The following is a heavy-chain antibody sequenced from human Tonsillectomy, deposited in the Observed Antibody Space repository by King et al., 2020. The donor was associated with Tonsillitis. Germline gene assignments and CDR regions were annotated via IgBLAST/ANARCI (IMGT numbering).Heavy chain of an antibody. D-gene: IGHD3-3*01. Sequence: TLKESGPALVKPTQTLTLTCTFSGFSLSASGMRVNWIRQPPGKALEWLARTGWEDDTFYSTSLKTRLTISKDASKNQVVLTMTNMYPLDTATYYCARLDFWSGQDYWGQGTLVTVSS. J-gene: IGHJ4*02. CDR1: GFSLSASGMR. CDR3: ARLDFWSGQDY. V-gene: IGHV2-70*04. CDR2: TGWEDDT.